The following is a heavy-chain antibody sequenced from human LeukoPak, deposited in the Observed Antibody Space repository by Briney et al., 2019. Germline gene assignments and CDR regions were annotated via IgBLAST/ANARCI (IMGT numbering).Heavy chain of an antibody. CDR1: GGSISSGSYY. J-gene: IGHJ4*02. V-gene: IGHV4-61*02. CDR2: IYTSGST. Sequence: SETLSLTCTVSGGSISSGSYYWSWIRQPAGKGLEWIGRIYTSGSTNYNPSLKSRVTISVDTSKNQFSLKLSSVTAADTAVYYCARDKAGSGSHGFDYWGQGTLVTVSS. D-gene: IGHD3-10*01. CDR3: ARDKAGSGSHGFDY.